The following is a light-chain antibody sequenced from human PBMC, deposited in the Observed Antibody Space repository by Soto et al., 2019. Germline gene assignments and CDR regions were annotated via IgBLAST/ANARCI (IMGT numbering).Light chain of an antibody. CDR1: QSVSSSY. CDR2: GAS. J-gene: IGKJ2*01. V-gene: IGKV3-20*01. CDR3: QQYGSSLYT. Sequence: EIVLTQSPGTLSLSPGERATLSCRASQSVSSSYLAWYQQKPGQAPRLLIYGASSRATGIPDRFSGSGSGTDFTLTISRLEPEDFAVYYCQQYGSSLYTVVQGTKLEIK.